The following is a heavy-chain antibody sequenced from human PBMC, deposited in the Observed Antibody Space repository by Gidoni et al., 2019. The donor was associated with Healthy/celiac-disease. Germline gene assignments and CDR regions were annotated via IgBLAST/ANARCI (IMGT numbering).Heavy chain of an antibody. J-gene: IGHJ4*02. D-gene: IGHD1-26*01. Sequence: CPDSGFTFSSYAMSWVRQAPGKGLEWVSAISGSGGSTYYADSVKGRFTISRDNSKNTLYLQMNSLRAEDTAVYYCANLYRRGPFDYWGQGTLVTVSS. CDR1: GFTFSSYA. CDR2: ISGSGGST. V-gene: IGHV3-23*01. CDR3: ANLYRRGPFDY.